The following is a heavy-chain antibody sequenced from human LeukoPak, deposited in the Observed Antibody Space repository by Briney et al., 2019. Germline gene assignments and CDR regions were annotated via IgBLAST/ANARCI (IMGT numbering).Heavy chain of an antibody. V-gene: IGHV3-23*01. D-gene: IGHD6-19*01. J-gene: IGHJ2*01. CDR1: GFTFGSYA. CDR3: AKSDSSGFRSYWYFDL. CDR2: LPSGGGP. Sequence: GGSLRLSCAASGFTFGSYAMNWVRQAPGRGLEWVSSLPSGGGPSYADSVKGRFTVSRDNSKNTLYLQMNSLRAEDTAVYYCAKSDSSGFRSYWYFDLWGRGTLVTVSS.